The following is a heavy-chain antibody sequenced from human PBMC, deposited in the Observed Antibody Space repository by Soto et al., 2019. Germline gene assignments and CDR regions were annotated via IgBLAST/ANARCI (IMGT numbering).Heavy chain of an antibody. CDR1: VFTFSSYS. CDR3: ARLSEYSSSSETYFDY. J-gene: IGHJ4*02. D-gene: IGHD6-6*01. CDR2: ISSSSSYI. Sequence: PWWSLRLSCAASVFTFSSYSMNWFRQAPGKGLEWVSSISSSSSYIYYADSVKGRFTISRDNAKNSLYLQMNSLRAEDTAVYYCARLSEYSSSSETYFDYWGQGTLVTVSS. V-gene: IGHV3-21*01.